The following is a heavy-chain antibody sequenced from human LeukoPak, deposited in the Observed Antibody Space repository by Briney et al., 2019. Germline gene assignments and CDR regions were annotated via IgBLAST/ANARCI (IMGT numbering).Heavy chain of an antibody. CDR3: AKVYSGWYHFYFDY. V-gene: IGHV3-23*01. CDR2: ISGSGGST. J-gene: IGHJ4*02. D-gene: IGHD6-19*01. Sequence: GGSLRLSCAASGFTFSSYAMSWVRQAPGKGLEGVSAISGSGGSTYYADSVKGRFTISRDNSKNTLYLQMNSLRAEDTAVYYCAKVYSGWYHFYFDYWGQGTLVTVSS. CDR1: GFTFSSYA.